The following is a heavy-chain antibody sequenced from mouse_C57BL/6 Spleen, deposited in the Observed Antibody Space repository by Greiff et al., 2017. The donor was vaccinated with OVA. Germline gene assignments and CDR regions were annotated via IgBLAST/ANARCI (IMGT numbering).Heavy chain of an antibody. CDR2: ISSGGDYI. CDR1: GFTFSSYA. V-gene: IGHV5-9-1*02. J-gene: IGHJ4*01. CDR3: TRGSSGYEIAMDY. Sequence: DVMLVESGDGLVKPGGSLKLSCAASGFTFSSYAMSWVRQTPEKRLEWVAYISSGGDYIYYADTVKGRFTISRDNARNTLYLQMSSLKSEDSAMYYCTRGSSGYEIAMDYWGQGTSVTVSS. D-gene: IGHD3-2*02.